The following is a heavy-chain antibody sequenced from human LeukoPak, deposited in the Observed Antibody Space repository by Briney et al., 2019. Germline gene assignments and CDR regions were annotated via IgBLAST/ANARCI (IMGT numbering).Heavy chain of an antibody. CDR1: GGSISSYY. CDR2: IYYSGST. Sequence: SETLSLTCTVSGGSISSYYWSWIRQPPGKGLEWIGYIYYSGSTNYNPSLKSRVTISVDTSKNQFSLKLSSVTAADTAVYYCAREQVTTLPYYYYYMDVWGKGTTVTVSS. J-gene: IGHJ6*03. CDR3: AREQVTTLPYYYYYMDV. V-gene: IGHV4-59*12. D-gene: IGHD2-21*02.